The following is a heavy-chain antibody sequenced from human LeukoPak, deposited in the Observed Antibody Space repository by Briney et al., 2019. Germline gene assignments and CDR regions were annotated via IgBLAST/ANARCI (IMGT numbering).Heavy chain of an antibody. V-gene: IGHV5-51*01. Sequence: GESLKISCKGSGYSFTSYWIGWVRQMPGKGLEWMGIIYPGDSDTRYSPSFQGQVTISADKSISTAYLQWSSLKASDTAMYYRARRRYCSSTSCLMRGSYYYYMDVWGKGTTVTVSS. D-gene: IGHD2-2*01. CDR2: IYPGDSDT. J-gene: IGHJ6*03. CDR1: GYSFTSYW. CDR3: ARRRYCSSTSCLMRGSYYYYMDV.